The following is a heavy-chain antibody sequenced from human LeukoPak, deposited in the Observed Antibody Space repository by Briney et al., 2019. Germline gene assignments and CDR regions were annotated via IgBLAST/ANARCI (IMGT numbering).Heavy chain of an antibody. J-gene: IGHJ4*02. D-gene: IGHD1-26*01. Sequence: SETLSLTCTVSGCSISSGYYWGWIRQPPGKGLEWIGSIYHSGSTYYNPSLKSRVTISVDTSKNQFSLKLSSVTAADTAVYYCASGSYSDYKFDYWGQGTLVTVSS. V-gene: IGHV4-38-2*02. CDR3: ASGSYSDYKFDY. CDR2: IYHSGST. CDR1: GCSISSGYY.